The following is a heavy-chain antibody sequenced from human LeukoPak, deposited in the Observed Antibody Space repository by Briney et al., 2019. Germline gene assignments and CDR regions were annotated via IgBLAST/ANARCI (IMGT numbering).Heavy chain of an antibody. J-gene: IGHJ4*02. CDR2: INPNSGGT. CDR1: GYTFTGYY. Sequence: GASVKVSCKASGYTFTGYYMHWVRQAPGQGLEWMGWINPNSGGTNYAHKFQGRVTMTRDTSISTAYMELSRLRSDDTAVFYCARGACYFDILTGYYNYWGQGTLVTVSS. V-gene: IGHV1-2*02. D-gene: IGHD3-9*01. CDR3: ARGACYFDILTGYYNY.